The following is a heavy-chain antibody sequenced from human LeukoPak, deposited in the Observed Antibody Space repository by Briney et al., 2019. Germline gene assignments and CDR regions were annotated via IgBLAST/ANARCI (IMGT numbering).Heavy chain of an antibody. CDR1: GFTFSSHW. V-gene: IGHV3-7*01. CDR3: ATLVATTQFDY. J-gene: IGHJ4*02. Sequence: GGPLRLSCAASGFTFSSHWMSWVRQAPGKGLEWVANIKQDGSEKYYVDSVKGRFTISRDNAKNSLYLQMNSLRAEDTAVYYCATLVATTQFDYWGQGTLVTVSS. CDR2: IKQDGSEK. D-gene: IGHD5-12*01.